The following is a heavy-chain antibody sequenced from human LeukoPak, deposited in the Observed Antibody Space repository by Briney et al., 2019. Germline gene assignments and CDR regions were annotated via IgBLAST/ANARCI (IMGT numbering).Heavy chain of an antibody. CDR2: ISTGGST. V-gene: IGHV4-4*09. D-gene: IGHD1-1*01. CDR3: ARRRKTGTTGYFDY. CDR1: RGSISTYY. J-gene: IGHJ4*02. Sequence: KSSETLSLTCTISRGSISTYYWSWIRQPPGKGLEWIGDISTGGSTNYNPSLKSRVTISVDTSKNQFSLNLSSVTAADTAVYYCARRRKTGTTGYFDYWGQGSLVTVSS.